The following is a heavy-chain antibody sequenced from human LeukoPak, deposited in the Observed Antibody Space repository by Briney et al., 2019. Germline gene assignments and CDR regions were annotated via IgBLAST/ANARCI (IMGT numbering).Heavy chain of an antibody. V-gene: IGHV4-34*01. Sequence: PSETLSLTCAVYGGSFSGYYWSWIRQPPGKGLEWIGEINHSGSTNYNPSLKSRVTISVDTSKNQFSLKLSSVTAADTAVYYCASRTYGDYVRYFDYWGQGTLVTVSS. D-gene: IGHD4-17*01. J-gene: IGHJ4*02. CDR1: GGSFSGYY. CDR2: INHSGST. CDR3: ASRTYGDYVRYFDY.